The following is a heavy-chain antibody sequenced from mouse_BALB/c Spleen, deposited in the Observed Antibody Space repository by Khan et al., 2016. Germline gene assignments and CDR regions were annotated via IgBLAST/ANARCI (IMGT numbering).Heavy chain of an antibody. Sequence: QVQLKESGPGWVSHSLCLSLFLTILGFSLSIFGVLWVCQPPGKGPAGPVVLWSDGSSYNNSALKSRQSISKDNSKSPVFINMNSLQTDDTDMSRCARHKSRASSYTYTYWG. CDR1: GFSLSIFG. J-gene: IGHJ4*01. V-gene: IGHV2-6-1*01. CDR3: ARHKSRASSYTYTY. CDR2: LWSDGSS. D-gene: IGHD2-12*01.